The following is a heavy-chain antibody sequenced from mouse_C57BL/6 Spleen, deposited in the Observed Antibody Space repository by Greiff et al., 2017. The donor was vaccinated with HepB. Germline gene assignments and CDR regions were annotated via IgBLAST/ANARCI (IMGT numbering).Heavy chain of an antibody. Sequence: VKLQQSGPGLVQPSQSLSITCTVSGFSLTSYGVHWVRQSPGKGLEWLGVIWSGGSTDYNAAFTSRLSISKDNSKSQVFFKMNSLQADDTAIYYCARYYYGSSYPYYYAMDYWGQGTSVTVSS. CDR2: IWSGGST. D-gene: IGHD1-1*01. J-gene: IGHJ4*01. CDR1: GFSLTSYG. CDR3: ARYYYGSSYPYYYAMDY. V-gene: IGHV2-2*01.